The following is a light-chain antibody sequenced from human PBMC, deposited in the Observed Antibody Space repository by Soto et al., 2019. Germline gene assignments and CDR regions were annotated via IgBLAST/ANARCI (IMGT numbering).Light chain of an antibody. V-gene: IGLV2-23*01. CDR3: CSYAGTNTFV. J-gene: IGLJ1*01. CDR2: EGN. CDR1: SSDVGSYNL. Sequence: QSALTQPASVSGSPGQSINISCTGTSSDVGSYNLVSWYQQHPGKAPKLMIYEGNKRPSGVSNRFSGSKSANTASLTISGLQTEDEADYYCCSYAGTNTFVFGTGTKVTVL.